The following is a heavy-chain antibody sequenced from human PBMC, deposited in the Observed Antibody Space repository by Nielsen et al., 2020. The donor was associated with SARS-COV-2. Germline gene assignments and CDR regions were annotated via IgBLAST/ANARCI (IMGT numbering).Heavy chain of an antibody. D-gene: IGHD2-2*01. Sequence: GGSLRLSCAASGFTFSSYGMHWVRQAPGKGLEWVAVISYDGSNKYYADSVKGRFTISRDNSKNTLYLQMNGLRAEDTAVYYCARDPQIVVVPAAMGGLVRTLDGMDVWGQGTTVTVSS. J-gene: IGHJ6*02. CDR3: ARDPQIVVVPAAMGGLVRTLDGMDV. CDR1: GFTFSSYG. V-gene: IGHV3-33*05. CDR2: ISYDGSNK.